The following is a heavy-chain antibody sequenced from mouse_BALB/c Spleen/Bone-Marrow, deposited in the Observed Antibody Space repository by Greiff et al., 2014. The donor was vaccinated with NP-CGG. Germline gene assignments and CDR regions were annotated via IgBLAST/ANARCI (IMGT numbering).Heavy chain of an antibody. CDR2: ISSGGSYT. V-gene: IGHV5-9-1*01. J-gene: IGHJ4*01. CDR3: ASLFRGAMDY. Sequence: EVKLVESGGGLVKPGGSLKLSCAASGFTFSSYAMSWVRQTPEKRLEWVATISSGGSYTYYPDSVKGRFTISRDNAKNTLYLQMSGLRSEDTAMYYCASLFRGAMDYWGQGTSVTVSS. CDR1: GFTFSSYA.